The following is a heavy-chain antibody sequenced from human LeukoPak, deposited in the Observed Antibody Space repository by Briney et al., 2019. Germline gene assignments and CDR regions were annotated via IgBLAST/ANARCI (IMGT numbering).Heavy chain of an antibody. CDR1: GGSFSGYY. CDR2: INHSGST. D-gene: IGHD3-22*01. CDR3: AIHNSSGYHGFDH. J-gene: IGHJ4*02. V-gene: IGHV4-34*01. Sequence: SETLSLTCAVYGGSFSGYYWSWIRQPPGKGLEWIGEINHSGSTNYNPSLKSRVTISVDTSKNQFSLKLSSVTAADTAVYYCAIHNSSGYHGFDHWGQGTLVTVSS.